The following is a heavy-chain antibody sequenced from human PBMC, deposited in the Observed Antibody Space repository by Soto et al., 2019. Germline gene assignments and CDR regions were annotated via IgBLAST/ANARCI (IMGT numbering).Heavy chain of an antibody. CDR3: ARDLGGCIGGSCRYNWFDP. CDR2: ILPMYGTV. V-gene: IGHV1-69*06. J-gene: IGHJ5*01. CDR1: GGTFSSYV. D-gene: IGHD2-15*01. Sequence: QVQLVQSGAEVKKPGSSVKVSCKASGGTFSSYVISWVRQAPGQGPEWMGGILPMYGTVNYAKKFQDRVTIIADTVTSTADVELSSLRSEDTAVYYFARDLGGCIGGSCRYNWFDPWGQGTLVTVSS.